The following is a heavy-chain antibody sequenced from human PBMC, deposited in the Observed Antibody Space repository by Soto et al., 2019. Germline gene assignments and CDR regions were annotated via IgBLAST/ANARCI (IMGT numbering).Heavy chain of an antibody. D-gene: IGHD6-13*01. V-gene: IGHV4-59*01. Sequence: QVQLQESGPGLVKPSETLSLTCTVSGGSISSYYWSWIRQPPGKGLEWIGYIYCSGSTNYNPSLKSRVTISVDTSKNQFSLKLSSVTAADTAVYYCARASRPYSSSWYDYWGQGTLVTVSS. J-gene: IGHJ4*02. CDR3: ARASRPYSSSWYDY. CDR2: IYCSGST. CDR1: GGSISSYY.